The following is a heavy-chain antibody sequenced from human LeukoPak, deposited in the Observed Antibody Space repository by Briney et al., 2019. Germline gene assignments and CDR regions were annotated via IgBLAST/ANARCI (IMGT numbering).Heavy chain of an antibody. Sequence: ASVRVSCKASGYTFISYGISWVRQAPGQGLEWMAWINANDGNTNYAQNLQGRVTMTTDTSTSTAYMEVGSLRSDDTAVYYCARVRPSYDYVWGSYRFLNWFDPWGQGTLVTVSS. D-gene: IGHD3-16*02. CDR2: INANDGNT. J-gene: IGHJ5*02. CDR1: GYTFISYG. CDR3: ARVRPSYDYVWGSYRFLNWFDP. V-gene: IGHV1-18*01.